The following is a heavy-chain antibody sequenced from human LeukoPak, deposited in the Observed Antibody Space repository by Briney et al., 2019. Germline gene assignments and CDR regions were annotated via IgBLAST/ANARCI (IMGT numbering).Heavy chain of an antibody. Sequence: PSETLSLTCNVSGGSINSFYWSWIRQPPGKGLEWTGYIYGSGSTNYNPSLKSRVTISVDTSKNQFSLRLNSVTAADTAVYYCARLFSSSSGRAFDIWGQGTIVTVSS. CDR3: ARLFSSSSGRAFDI. V-gene: IGHV4-59*01. D-gene: IGHD6-6*01. CDR1: GGSINSFY. CDR2: IYGSGST. J-gene: IGHJ3*02.